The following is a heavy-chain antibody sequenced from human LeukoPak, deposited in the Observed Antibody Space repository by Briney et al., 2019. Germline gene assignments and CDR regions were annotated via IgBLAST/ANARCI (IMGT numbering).Heavy chain of an antibody. V-gene: IGHV3-23*01. Sequence: GGSLRLSCAASGFTFSSYAMSGVRQAPGKGLERVSAISGSGGSTYYADSVKGRFTISRDNSKNTLYLQMNSLRAEDTAVYYCAKAIHYDYVWGSYRNDAFDIWGQGTMVTVSS. J-gene: IGHJ3*02. CDR2: ISGSGGST. D-gene: IGHD3-16*02. CDR3: AKAIHYDYVWGSYRNDAFDI. CDR1: GFTFSSYA.